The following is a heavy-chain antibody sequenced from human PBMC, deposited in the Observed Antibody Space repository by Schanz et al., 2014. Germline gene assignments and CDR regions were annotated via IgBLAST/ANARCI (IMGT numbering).Heavy chain of an antibody. CDR3: ARAKRFGDMDV. CDR2: ISPYNGNT. D-gene: IGHD3-10*01. J-gene: IGHJ6*02. V-gene: IGHV1-18*04. CDR1: GYTFTSYS. Sequence: VQLVQSGAEVKRPGASVRVSCKASGYTFTSYSMHWVRQAPGQGLEWMGWISPYNGNTNYAQKLQGRVTMTTDTSTSTAYMELRSLRSDDTAVYYCARAKRFGDMDVWGQGTTVTVSS.